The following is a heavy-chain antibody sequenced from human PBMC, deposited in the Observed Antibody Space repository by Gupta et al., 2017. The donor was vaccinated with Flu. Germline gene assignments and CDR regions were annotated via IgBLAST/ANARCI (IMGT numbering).Heavy chain of an antibody. CDR3: ASSYYYYDSSGYYDSYYYYGMDV. V-gene: IGHV1-46*01. J-gene: IGHJ6*02. CDR1: GYTFTSYY. Sequence: QVQLVQSGAEVKKPGASVKGCCKASGYTFTSYYMHWVRPAPGQGLEWMGIINPSGGSTSYAQKFQGRVTMTRDTSTSTVYMELSSLRSEDTAVYYCASSYYYYDSSGYYDSYYYYGMDVWGQGTTVTVSS. CDR2: INPSGGST. D-gene: IGHD3-22*01.